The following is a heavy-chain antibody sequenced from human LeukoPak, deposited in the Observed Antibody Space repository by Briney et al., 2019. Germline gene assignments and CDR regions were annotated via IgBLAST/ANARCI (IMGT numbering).Heavy chain of an antibody. Sequence: ARGSLRLSCAASGFTFSSYAMSWVRQAPGKGLEWVSAISASGGSTYYADSVKGRLTTSRDNSKNTLYLQMNSLGAEDTAVYYCAKGPTMIVVVIVYGYWGQGTLVTV. CDR3: AKGPTMIVVVIVYGY. D-gene: IGHD3-22*01. V-gene: IGHV3-23*01. CDR2: ISASGGST. CDR1: GFTFSSYA. J-gene: IGHJ4*02.